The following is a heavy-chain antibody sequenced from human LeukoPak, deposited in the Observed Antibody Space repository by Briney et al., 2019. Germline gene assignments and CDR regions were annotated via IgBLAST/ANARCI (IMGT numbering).Heavy chain of an antibody. J-gene: IGHJ4*02. Sequence: GASVKVSCKASGYTFTGYYMHWVRQASGQGLEWMGWINPNSGGTNYAQKFQGRVTMTRDTSISTAYMELSRLRSDDTAVYYCAIHSYSGSYFGYWGQGTLVTVSS. D-gene: IGHD1-26*01. CDR3: AIHSYSGSYFGY. CDR2: INPNSGGT. V-gene: IGHV1-2*02. CDR1: GYTFTGYY.